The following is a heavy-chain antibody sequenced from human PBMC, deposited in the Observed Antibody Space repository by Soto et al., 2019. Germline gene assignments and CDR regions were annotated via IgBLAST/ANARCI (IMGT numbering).Heavy chain of an antibody. D-gene: IGHD2-15*01. J-gene: IGHJ4*02. Sequence: EVQLVESGGGLVQPGGSLRLSCAASGFTFSSYDMHWVRQATGKGVEWVSAIGTAGDTYYPGSVKGRFTISRENAKNSLYLQMNSLRAEDTAVYYCARDGGRSGGSCYWDYWGPGTLVTVSS. CDR1: GFTFSSYD. CDR3: ARDGGRSGGSCYWDY. V-gene: IGHV3-13*01. CDR2: IGTAGDT.